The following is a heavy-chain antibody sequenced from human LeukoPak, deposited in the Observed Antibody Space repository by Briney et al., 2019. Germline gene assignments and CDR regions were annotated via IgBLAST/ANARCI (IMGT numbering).Heavy chain of an antibody. CDR3: ARDSGYDPDDAFDI. D-gene: IGHD5-12*01. CDR1: GGTFSSYA. J-gene: IGHJ3*02. Sequence: SVKVSCKASGGTFSSYAISWVRQAPGQGLEWMGRIIPILGIANYAQKLQGRVTMTTDTSTSTAYMELRSLRSDDTAVYYCARDSGYDPDDAFDIWGQGTMVTVSS. V-gene: IGHV1-69*04. CDR2: IIPILGIA.